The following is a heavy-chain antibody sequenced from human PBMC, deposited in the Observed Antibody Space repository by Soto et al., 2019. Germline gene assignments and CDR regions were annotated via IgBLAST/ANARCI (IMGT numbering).Heavy chain of an antibody. J-gene: IGHJ3*02. V-gene: IGHV4-34*12. CDR3: ARVERGTATTVVDAFDI. D-gene: IGHD1-1*01. Sequence: QVQLQQWGAGLLKPSETLSLTCAVFGGSVNSGNYYWSWIRQPPGKGLEWIGEMIHSGGTHFNPSLKSRVTISVETSKNQFSLKRSSVTAADTALYYCARVERGTATTVVDAFDIWGPGTMVTVSS. CDR1: GGSVNSGNYY. CDR2: MIHSGGT.